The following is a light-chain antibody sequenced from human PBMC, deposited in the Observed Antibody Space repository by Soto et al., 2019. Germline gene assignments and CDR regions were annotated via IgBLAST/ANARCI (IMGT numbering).Light chain of an antibody. Sequence: DIQMTQSPSTLSASVGDRVTITCRASQSISSWLAWYQQKPGKAPKLLIYKASSLESGVPSRFSGSGSGTEFTLTISSLQPDDFATYYCQQYNSSWTFGQGTKGDI. CDR2: KAS. J-gene: IGKJ1*01. V-gene: IGKV1-5*03. CDR3: QQYNSSWT. CDR1: QSISSW.